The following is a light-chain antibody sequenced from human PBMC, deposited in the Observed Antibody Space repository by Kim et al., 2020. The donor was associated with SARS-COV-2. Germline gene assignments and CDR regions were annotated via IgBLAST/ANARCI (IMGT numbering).Light chain of an antibody. J-gene: IGLJ2*01. V-gene: IGLV1-44*01. Sequence: GKRVTISCSGSDTDIGGSSVNWYQHLPGTAPKLLIYSTTQRPSGVPDRFSGSKSGTSASLAISGLQSEDEADYYCAAWDDSLNGVVFGGGTQLTVL. CDR3: AAWDDSLNGVV. CDR1: DTDIGGSS. CDR2: STT.